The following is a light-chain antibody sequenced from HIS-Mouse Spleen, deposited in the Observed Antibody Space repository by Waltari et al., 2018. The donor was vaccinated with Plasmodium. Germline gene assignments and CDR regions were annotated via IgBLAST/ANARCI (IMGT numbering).Light chain of an antibody. V-gene: IGKV3-15*01. CDR3: QQYNNWSFT. Sequence: ELRMTRPPATLSVSPGERATLSCRASQSVSSNLAWYQQKPGQAPRLLIYGASTRATGIPARFSGSGSGTEFTLTISSLQSEDFAVYYCQQYNNWSFTFGPGTKVDIK. CDR2: GAS. J-gene: IGKJ3*01. CDR1: QSVSSN.